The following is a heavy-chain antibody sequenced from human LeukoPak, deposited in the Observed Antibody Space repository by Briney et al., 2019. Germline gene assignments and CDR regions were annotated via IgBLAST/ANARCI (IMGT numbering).Heavy chain of an antibody. D-gene: IGHD3-22*01. CDR3: ARAYDSSGYLEWFDP. Sequence: SETLSLTCTVSGGSISSGGYYWSWIRQHPGKGLEWIGYIYYSGSTYYHPSPKSRVTISVDTSKNQFSLKLSSVTAADTAVYYCARAYDSSGYLEWFDPWGQGTLVTVSS. V-gene: IGHV4-31*03. CDR1: GGSISSGGYY. CDR2: IYYSGST. J-gene: IGHJ5*02.